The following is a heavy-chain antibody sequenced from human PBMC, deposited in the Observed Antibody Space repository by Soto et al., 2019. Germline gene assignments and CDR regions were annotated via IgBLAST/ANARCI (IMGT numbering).Heavy chain of an antibody. J-gene: IGHJ4*02. CDR1: GYNITSYD. D-gene: IGHD3-22*01. CDR3: ARGDSSGFDY. Sequence: QVQLVQSGAEVKKPGASVKVSCKASGYNITSYDLNWVRQAPGQGLEWMGWISTYNGNTTYAQKLQGRVTMTTDTSTNTAYMELRSLRSDDTALYYCARGDSSGFDYWGEGTLVTVSS. V-gene: IGHV1-18*01. CDR2: ISTYNGNT.